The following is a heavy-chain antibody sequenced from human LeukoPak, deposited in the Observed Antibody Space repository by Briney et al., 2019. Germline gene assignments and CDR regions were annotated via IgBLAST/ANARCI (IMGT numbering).Heavy chain of an antibody. D-gene: IGHD6-19*01. CDR2: ILYDGSNK. Sequence: GGSLRLSCAPSGFTLRNYNMNWVRQAPGTGLEWVALILYDGSNKYYADSVKGRFTLSRDTTKNTLYLQMNNLRTENTAVYYCAKGGWGSSGWRDAFDIWGPGTMVTVSS. CDR3: AKGGWGSSGWRDAFDI. CDR1: GFTLRNYN. V-gene: IGHV3-30*18. J-gene: IGHJ3*02.